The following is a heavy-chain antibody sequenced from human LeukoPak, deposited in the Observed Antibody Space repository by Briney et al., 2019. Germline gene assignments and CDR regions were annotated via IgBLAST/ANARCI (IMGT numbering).Heavy chain of an antibody. Sequence: PSETLSLTCTVSGCSISSSSYYWGWIRHPPGKGLEGIGSIYYSGSTYYNPSLKSRVTISVDTSKNQYSLKLSSVTAADTAVYYCARSRYDYVWGSYRYTNYYYGMDVWGQGTTVTVSS. V-gene: IGHV4-39*01. J-gene: IGHJ6*02. D-gene: IGHD3-16*02. CDR1: GCSISSSSYY. CDR2: IYYSGST. CDR3: ARSRYDYVWGSYRYTNYYYGMDV.